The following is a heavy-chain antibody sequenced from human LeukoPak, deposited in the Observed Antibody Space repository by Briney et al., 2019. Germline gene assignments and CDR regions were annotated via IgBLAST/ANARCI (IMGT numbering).Heavy chain of an antibody. CDR3: ARETKQWWEFDY. D-gene: IGHD2-15*01. CDR1: GFTVSSNY. CDR2: IYSGGST. J-gene: IGHJ4*02. Sequence: GGSLRLSCAASGFTVSSNYMSWVRQAPGKGLEWVSVIYSGGSTYYADSVKGRFTISRDNSKNTLYLQMNSLRAEDTAVYYCARETKQWWEFDYWGQGTLVTVSS. V-gene: IGHV3-53*01.